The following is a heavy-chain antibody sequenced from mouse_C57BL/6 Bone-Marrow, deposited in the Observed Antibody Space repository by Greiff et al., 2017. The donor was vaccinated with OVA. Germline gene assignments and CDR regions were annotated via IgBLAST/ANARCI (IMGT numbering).Heavy chain of an antibody. D-gene: IGHD2-4*01. V-gene: IGHV3-6*01. CDR2: ISYDGSN. CDR1: GYSITSGYY. CDR3: ARIYYDYDGFAY. J-gene: IGHJ3*01. Sequence: EVKLMESGPGLVKPSQSLSLTCSVTGYSITSGYYWNWIRQFPGNKLEWMGYISYDGSNNYNPSLKNRISITRDTSKNQFFLKLNSVTTEDTATYYGARIYYDYDGFAYWGQGTLVTVSA.